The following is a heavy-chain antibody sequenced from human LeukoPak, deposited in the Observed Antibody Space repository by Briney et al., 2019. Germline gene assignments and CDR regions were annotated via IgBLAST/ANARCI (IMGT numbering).Heavy chain of an antibody. J-gene: IGHJ4*02. V-gene: IGHV3-23*01. D-gene: IGHD6-19*01. CDR1: GFAFSSQD. CDR2: ISDSGART. CDR3: AKGARRTSGWYFFDY. Sequence: GGSLRLSCAASGFAFSSQDMGWVRQAPGKGLEWVSAISDSGARTYYADSVKGRFTISRDNSKNMLFLQMNSLRAEDTAVHYCAKGARRTSGWYFFDYWGQGTLVTVSS.